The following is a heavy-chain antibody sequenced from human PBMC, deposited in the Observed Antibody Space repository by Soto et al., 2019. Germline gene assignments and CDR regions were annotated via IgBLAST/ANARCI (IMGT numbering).Heavy chain of an antibody. CDR1: GYSFTSYW. V-gene: IGHV5-51*01. CDR3: ASPRHADKYYYPVEV. CDR2: IYPGDSDT. Sequence: PGESLKISCKGSGYSFTSYWIGWVRQMPGKGLEWMGIIYPGDSDTRYSPSFQGQVTISADKSISTAYLQWSSLKASDTAMYYCASPRHADKYYYPVEVWGQVTTVTV. J-gene: IGHJ6*02.